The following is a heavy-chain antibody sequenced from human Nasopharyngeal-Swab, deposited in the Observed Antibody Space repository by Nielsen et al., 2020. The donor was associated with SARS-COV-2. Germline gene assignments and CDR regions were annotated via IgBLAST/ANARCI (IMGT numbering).Heavy chain of an antibody. V-gene: IGHV1-2*02. D-gene: IGHD3-16*01. CDR1: GYTFIGYY. Sequence: ASVKVSCKASGYTFIGYYIHWVRQAPGQGLVWMGWINPNSGGTNYAQKFQGRVTMTRDTSISTAYMELSRLRSDDTAVYYCARVVWVDWDAFHIWGQGTIVTVSS. J-gene: IGHJ3*02. CDR3: ARVVWVDWDAFHI. CDR2: INPNSGGT.